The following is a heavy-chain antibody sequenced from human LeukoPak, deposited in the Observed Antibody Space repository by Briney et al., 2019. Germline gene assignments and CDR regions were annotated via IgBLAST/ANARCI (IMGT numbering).Heavy chain of an antibody. V-gene: IGHV3-48*03. J-gene: IGHJ5*02. CDR2: ISSSGSTI. CDR3: AASWYFVRFHWFDP. CDR1: GFTFSSYE. Sequence: PGGSLRLSCAASGFTFSSYEMNWVRQAPGKGLEWVSYISSSGSTIYYADSVKGRFTISRDNAKNSLYLQMDSLRAEDTAVYYCAASWYFVRFHWFDPWGQGTLVTVSS. D-gene: IGHD6-13*01.